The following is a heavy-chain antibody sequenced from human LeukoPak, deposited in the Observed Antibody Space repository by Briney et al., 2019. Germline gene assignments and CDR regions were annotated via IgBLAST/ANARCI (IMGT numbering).Heavy chain of an antibody. J-gene: IGHJ3*02. D-gene: IGHD5-24*01. CDR3: ARTEKWLQSDAFDI. Sequence: GASVTVSCKASGYTFTGYYMHWVRQAPGQGLEWMGWINPNSGGANYAQKFQGRVTMTRDTSISTVYMELSRLRSDDTAVYYCARTEKWLQSDAFDIWGQGTMVTVSS. V-gene: IGHV1-2*02. CDR2: INPNSGGA. CDR1: GYTFTGYY.